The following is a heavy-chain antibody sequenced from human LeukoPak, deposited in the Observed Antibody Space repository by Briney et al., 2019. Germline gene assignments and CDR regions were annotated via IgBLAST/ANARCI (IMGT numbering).Heavy chain of an antibody. CDR2: ISAYNGNT. V-gene: IGHV1-18*01. CDR1: GYSFTRYG. J-gene: IGHJ6*02. CDR3: ASDGYYYDSSGYYRNYYYYGMDV. Sequence: ASVKVSCKASGYSFTRYGMNWVRQAPGQGLEWMGWISAYNGNTNYAQKLQGRVTMTTDTSTSTAYMELRSLRSDDTAVYYCASDGYYYDSSGYYRNYYYYGMDVWGQGTTVTVSS. D-gene: IGHD3-22*01.